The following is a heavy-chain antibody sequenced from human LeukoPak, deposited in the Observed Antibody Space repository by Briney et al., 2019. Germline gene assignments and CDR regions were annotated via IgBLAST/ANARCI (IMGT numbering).Heavy chain of an antibody. CDR3: AATTPDSSSWYRARGYAFDY. D-gene: IGHD6-13*01. J-gene: IGHJ4*02. Sequence: PGGSLRLSCAASGFTFSSYGMHWVRQAPGKGLEWVSAISGSGGSTYYADSVKGRFTISRDNSKNTLYLQMNSLRAEDTAVYYCAATTPDSSSWYRARGYAFDYWGQGTLVTVSS. V-gene: IGHV3-23*01. CDR2: ISGSGGST. CDR1: GFTFSSYG.